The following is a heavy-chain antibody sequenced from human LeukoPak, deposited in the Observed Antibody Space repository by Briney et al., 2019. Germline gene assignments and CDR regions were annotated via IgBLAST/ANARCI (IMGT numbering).Heavy chain of an antibody. CDR2: IYNDGSSA. CDR1: GFTFSDHW. CDR3: ARGGPGTGVDY. Sequence: GGSLRLSCAASGFTFSDHWIHWVRQVPGEGLVWVGVIYNDGSSATYADSVKGRFTVSRDNAKNTLYLQMNNLRAEDTAVYYCARGGPGTGVDYWGQGTLVTVSS. V-gene: IGHV3-74*01. D-gene: IGHD1-1*01. J-gene: IGHJ4*02.